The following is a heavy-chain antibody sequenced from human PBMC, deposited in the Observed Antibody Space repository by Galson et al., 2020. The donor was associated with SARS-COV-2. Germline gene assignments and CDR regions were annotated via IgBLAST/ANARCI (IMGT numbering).Heavy chain of an antibody. D-gene: IGHD4-4*01. CDR1: GFTFSSYA. Sequence: GESLKISCAASGFTFSSYAMHWVRQAPGKGLEWVAVISYDGSNKYYAESMKGRFTISRDNSKNTLYLQMNSLRAEDPAVYYCAADSNYGDYYYDYVMDVWGQGTTVTVSS. J-gene: IGHJ6*02. CDR3: AADSNYGDYYYDYVMDV. V-gene: IGHV3-30-3*01. CDR2: ISYDGSNK.